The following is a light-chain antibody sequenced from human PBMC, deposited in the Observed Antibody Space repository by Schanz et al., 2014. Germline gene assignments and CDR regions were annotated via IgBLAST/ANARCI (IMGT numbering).Light chain of an antibody. J-gene: IGKJ1*01. CDR1: QSVSSTY. CDR2: GAS. Sequence: EIVLTQSPGTLSLSPGERATLSCRASQSVSSTYLAWYQQKAGQAPRLLINGASTRATGIPARFSGSGSGTEFTLTISSLHPDDFATYYCQQYNTFTPWTFGQGTKVEIK. CDR3: QQYNTFTPWT. V-gene: IGKV3D-7*01.